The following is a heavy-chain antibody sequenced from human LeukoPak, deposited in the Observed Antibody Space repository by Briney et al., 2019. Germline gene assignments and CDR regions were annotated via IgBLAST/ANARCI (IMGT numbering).Heavy chain of an antibody. J-gene: IGHJ4*02. CDR3: AREGSMVRGVIYTFDY. CDR1: GFTFSSYG. CDR2: ISYDGSNK. Sequence: GGSLRLSCAASGFTFSSYGMHWVRQAPGKGLEWVAVISYDGSNKYYADSVRGRFTISRDNSKNTLYLQMNSLRAEDTAVYYCAREGSMVRGVIYTFDYWGQGTLVTVSS. D-gene: IGHD3-10*01. V-gene: IGHV3-30*03.